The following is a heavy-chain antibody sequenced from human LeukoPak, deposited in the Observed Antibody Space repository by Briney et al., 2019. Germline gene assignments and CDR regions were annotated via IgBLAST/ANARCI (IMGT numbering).Heavy chain of an antibody. CDR1: GFTFSSYA. CDR2: ISGSGGST. J-gene: IGHJ4*02. V-gene: IGHV3-23*01. D-gene: IGHD3-10*01. CDR3: AKGGLLWFGEFGIADFDY. Sequence: GGSLRLSCAASGFTFSSYAMSWVRQAPGKGLEWVSAISGSGGSTYYADSVKGRFTISRDNSKNTLYLQMKSLRAEDTAVYYCAKGGLLWFGEFGIADFDYWGQGPLVPVS.